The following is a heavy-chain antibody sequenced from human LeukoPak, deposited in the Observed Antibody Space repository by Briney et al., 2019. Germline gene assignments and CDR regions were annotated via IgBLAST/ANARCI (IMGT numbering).Heavy chain of an antibody. J-gene: IGHJ4*02. D-gene: IGHD5-24*01. CDR1: GGSFSGYY. CDR2: INRSGST. Sequence: PSETLSLTCAVYGGSFSGYYWSWIRQPPGKGLEWIGEINRSGSTNYNPSLKSRVTISVDTSKNQFSLKLSSVTAADTAVYYCARQRWLLYPVDYWGQGTLVTVSS. V-gene: IGHV4-34*01. CDR3: ARQRWLLYPVDY.